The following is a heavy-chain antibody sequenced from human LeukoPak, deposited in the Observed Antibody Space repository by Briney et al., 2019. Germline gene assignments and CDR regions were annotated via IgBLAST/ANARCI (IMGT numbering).Heavy chain of an antibody. V-gene: IGHV3-30-3*01. CDR3: AREMPDSSGYYYYYYGMDV. J-gene: IGHJ6*02. CDR2: ISYDGSNK. CDR1: GFTFSSYA. D-gene: IGHD3-22*01. Sequence: GGSLRLSCAASGFTFSSYAMHWVRQAPGKGLEWVAVISYDGSNKYYADSVKGRFTISRDNSKNTLYLQMNSLRAEDTAVYYCAREMPDSSGYYYYYYGMDVWGQGTKVTVSS.